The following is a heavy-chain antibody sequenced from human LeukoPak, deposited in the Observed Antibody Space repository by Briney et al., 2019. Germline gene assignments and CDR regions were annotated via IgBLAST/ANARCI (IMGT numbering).Heavy chain of an antibody. D-gene: IGHD3-10*01. CDR3: ARPVISGYYYYMDV. Sequence: PSETLSLTCTVSGGSISTSNYYWGWIRQPPGKGLEWIGNIFYSGSTYYSPSLKSRVTISLDTSKNQFSLKLSSVTAADTAVYYCARPVISGYYYYMDVWGKGTTVTISS. CDR1: GGSISTSNYY. J-gene: IGHJ6*03. V-gene: IGHV4-39*07. CDR2: IFYSGST.